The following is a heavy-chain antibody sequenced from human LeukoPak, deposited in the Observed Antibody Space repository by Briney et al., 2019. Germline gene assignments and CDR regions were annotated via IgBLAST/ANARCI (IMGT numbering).Heavy chain of an antibody. V-gene: IGHV3-7*01. J-gene: IGHJ4*02. Sequence: GGSLRLSCAASGFTFSSYWMTWVRQAPGKGLEWVANIKQDGSEKYYVDPVKGRFTISRDSAKNSLYLQMNSLRAEDTAMYYCATDPVSSWGQGTLVTVSS. CDR1: GFTFSSYW. CDR2: IKQDGSEK. CDR3: ATDPVSS. D-gene: IGHD4-23*01.